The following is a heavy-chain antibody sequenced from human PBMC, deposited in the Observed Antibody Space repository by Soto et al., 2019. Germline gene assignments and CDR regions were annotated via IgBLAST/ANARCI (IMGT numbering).Heavy chain of an antibody. CDR1: GFTFGDSY. CDR2: ISPGSRYP. Sequence: GGSLRLSCAGSGFTFGDSYTSWIRQAPGKGLEWLSYISPGSRYPAYADSVKGRFTISRDNAKRSLYLQMMSLTAEDTAIYYCVRGGGGVLFDPWGQGTMVTVP. D-gene: IGHD2-15*01. V-gene: IGHV3-11*06. CDR3: VRGGGGVLFDP. J-gene: IGHJ5*02.